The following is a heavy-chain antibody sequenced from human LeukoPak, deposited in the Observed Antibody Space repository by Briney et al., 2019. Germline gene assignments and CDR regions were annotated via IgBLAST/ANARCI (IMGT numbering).Heavy chain of an antibody. Sequence: ASVKVSCKASRGTFSTYVINWVRQAPGQGLEWMGRIIPHLGTTDYVQKFQDRVTITADKSTTTAYMEVSSLTSADTAVYYCARTTVTTDGMDVWGQGTTVIVSS. CDR3: ARTTVTTDGMDV. CDR1: RGTFSTYV. J-gene: IGHJ6*02. D-gene: IGHD4-17*01. V-gene: IGHV1-69*04. CDR2: IIPHLGTT.